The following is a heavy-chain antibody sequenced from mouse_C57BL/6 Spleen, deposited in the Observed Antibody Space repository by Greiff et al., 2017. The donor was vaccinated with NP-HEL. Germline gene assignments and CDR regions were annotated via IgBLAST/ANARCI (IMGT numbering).Heavy chain of an antibody. CDR1: GYAFSSYW. V-gene: IGHV1-80*01. CDR3: AREGYYGSSYYFDY. CDR2: IYPGDGDT. D-gene: IGHD1-1*01. J-gene: IGHJ2*01. Sequence: QVQLQQSGAELVKPGASVKISCKASGYAFSSYWMNWVKQRPGKGLEWIGQIYPGDGDTNYNGKFKGKATLTADKSSSTAYMQLSSLTSEDSAVYFCAREGYYGSSYYFDYWGQGTTLTVSS.